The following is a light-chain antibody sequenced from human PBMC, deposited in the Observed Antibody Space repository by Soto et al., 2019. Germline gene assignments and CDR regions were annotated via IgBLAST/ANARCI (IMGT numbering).Light chain of an antibody. CDR2: DAS. Sequence: DTQMTQSPSTLSASVGDRVTITCRASQSLNIWLAWYQQKPGKAPKVLIYDASTLDGGVPSRFSGRRSGTDFTLTISSLQPNDFATYYCQQYSSYPLTFGGGTKVDIK. V-gene: IGKV1-5*01. CDR1: QSLNIW. CDR3: QQYSSYPLT. J-gene: IGKJ4*01.